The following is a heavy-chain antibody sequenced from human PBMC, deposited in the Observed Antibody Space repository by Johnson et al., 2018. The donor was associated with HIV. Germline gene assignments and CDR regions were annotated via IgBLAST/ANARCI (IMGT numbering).Heavy chain of an antibody. CDR3: ARVGVGGYSADGAFDI. CDR1: GFTFSSYA. Sequence: VQLVESGGGLVQPGGSLRVSCAASGFTFSSYAMHWVRQAPGKGLEWVSVIYSGGSTYYADSVKGRFTISRDNSKNTLYLQINSLRAEDAAVFYCARVGVGGYSADGAFDIWGQGTMVTVSS. J-gene: IGHJ3*02. CDR2: IYSGGST. V-gene: IGHV3-66*01. D-gene: IGHD2-15*01.